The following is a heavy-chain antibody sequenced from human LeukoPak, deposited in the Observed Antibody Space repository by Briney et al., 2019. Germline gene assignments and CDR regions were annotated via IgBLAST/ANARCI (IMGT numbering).Heavy chain of an antibody. V-gene: IGHV5-51*01. CDR1: GYSFTSYW. J-gene: IGHJ2*01. CDR2: IYPGDSDT. CDR3: ARLPRYCSSTSCGYFDL. D-gene: IGHD2-2*01. Sequence: GESLQISCKGSGYSFTSYWIGWVRQMPGKGLEWMGIIYPGDSDTRYSPSFQGQVTISADKSISTAYLQWSSLKASDTAMYYCARLPRYCSSTSCGYFDLWGRGTLVTVSS.